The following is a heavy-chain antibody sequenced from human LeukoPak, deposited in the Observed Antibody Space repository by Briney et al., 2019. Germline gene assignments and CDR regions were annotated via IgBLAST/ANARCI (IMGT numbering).Heavy chain of an antibody. CDR3: ARRVVVPAAPYYFDY. CDR2: FNSDGSST. CDR1: GFTFSTYW. D-gene: IGHD2-2*01. J-gene: IGHJ4*02. V-gene: IGHV3-74*01. Sequence: GGSLRLSCAASGFTFSTYWMHWVRQAPGKGLVWVSRFNSDGSSTSYADSVKGRFTISRDNAKNTLYLQMNSLRAEDTAVYYCARRVVVPAAPYYFDYWGQGTLVTVSS.